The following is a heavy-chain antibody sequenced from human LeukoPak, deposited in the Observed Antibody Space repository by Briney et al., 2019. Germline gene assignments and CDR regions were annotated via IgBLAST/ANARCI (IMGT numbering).Heavy chain of an antibody. J-gene: IGHJ5*02. CDR1: GYTFIGYY. V-gene: IGHV1-2*02. CDR3: ARVVLSTVAGPTRAYNWFDP. D-gene: IGHD6-19*01. CDR2: INPNSGGT. Sequence: ASVKVSCKASGYTFIGYYMHWVRQAPGQGLEWMGWINPNSGGTNYAQKFQGRVTMTRDTSISTAYMELSGLRSDDTAVYYCARVVLSTVAGPTRAYNWFDPWGQGTLVTVSS.